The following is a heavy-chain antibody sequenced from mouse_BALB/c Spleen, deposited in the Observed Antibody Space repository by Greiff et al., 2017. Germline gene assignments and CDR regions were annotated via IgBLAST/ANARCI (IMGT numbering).Heavy chain of an antibody. CDR3: ARGDDYDGFAY. V-gene: IGHV2-4-1*01. Sequence: QVQLKQSGPGLVQPSQSLSITCTVSGFSLTSYGVHWVRQSPGKGLEWLGVICSGGSTDYNAAFISRLSISTDNTKSHVFCKMNSLQADDKAIYYCARGDDYDGFAYWGQGTLVTVSA. J-gene: IGHJ3*01. CDR2: ICSGGST. D-gene: IGHD2-4*01. CDR1: GFSLTSYG.